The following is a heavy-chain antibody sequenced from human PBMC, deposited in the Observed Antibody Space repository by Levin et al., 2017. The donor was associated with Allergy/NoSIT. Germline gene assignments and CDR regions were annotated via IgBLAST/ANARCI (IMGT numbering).Heavy chain of an antibody. CDR3: ARGSVILYYFDY. V-gene: IGHV3-74*01. D-gene: IGHD3-10*01. CDR1: GFTFSSYW. Sequence: GESLKISCAASGFTFSSYWMHWVRQAPGKGLVWVSRINSDGSSTSYADSVKGRFTISRDNAKNTLYLQMNSLRAEDTAVYYCARGSVILYYFDYWGQGTLVTVSS. J-gene: IGHJ4*02. CDR2: INSDGSST.